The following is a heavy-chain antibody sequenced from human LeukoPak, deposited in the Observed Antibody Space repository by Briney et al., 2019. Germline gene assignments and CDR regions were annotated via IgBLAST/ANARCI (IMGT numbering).Heavy chain of an antibody. Sequence: SETLSLTCTVSGGSISSSSYYWGWIRQPPGKGLEWIGSIYYSGSTYYNPSLKSRVTISVDTSKNQFSLKLSSVTAADTAVYYCAREDIVATEIYGMDVWGQGTTVTVSS. CDR3: AREDIVATEIYGMDV. J-gene: IGHJ6*02. V-gene: IGHV4-39*07. CDR1: GGSISSSSYY. CDR2: IYYSGST. D-gene: IGHD5-12*01.